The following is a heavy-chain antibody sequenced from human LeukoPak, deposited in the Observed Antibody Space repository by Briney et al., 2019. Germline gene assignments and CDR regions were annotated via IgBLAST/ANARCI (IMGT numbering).Heavy chain of an antibody. CDR1: GFTFYNYW. CDR3: ARGPTYHYDSSGFPRPTYLDY. J-gene: IGHJ4*02. D-gene: IGHD3-22*01. CDR2: IKQDGSEK. Sequence: GGSLRLSCAASGFTFYNYWLTWVRQAPGKGLEWVANIKQDGSEKYYVDSVKGRFTISRDNAKNSLYLQMNSLRAEDTAMYYCARGPTYHYDSSGFPRPTYLDYWGQGTLVTVSS. V-gene: IGHV3-7*04.